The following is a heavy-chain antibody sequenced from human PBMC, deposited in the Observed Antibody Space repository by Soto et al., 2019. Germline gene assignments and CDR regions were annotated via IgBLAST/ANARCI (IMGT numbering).Heavy chain of an antibody. Sequence: QVHLVQSGAEVKKPGASVKVSCTASGYAFTNFGISWVRQAPGQGLEWMGWISAYNGNTNYAQKFQGRVTMTTDTATRTAYMELRSLRADDTAVYYGARGGTPIDYWGQGTLVTVSS. J-gene: IGHJ4*02. V-gene: IGHV1-18*01. D-gene: IGHD3-16*01. CDR3: ARGGTPIDY. CDR2: ISAYNGNT. CDR1: GYAFTNFG.